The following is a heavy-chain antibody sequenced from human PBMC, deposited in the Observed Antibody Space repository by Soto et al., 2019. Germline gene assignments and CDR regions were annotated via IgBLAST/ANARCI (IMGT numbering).Heavy chain of an antibody. CDR2: INPNNGYT. Sequence: QVQLVQSGAEVKKPGASVKVSCKASRYTFTSYYIHRVRQAPGQGLEWMGWINPNNGYTKYTQKFQGGVTVTRDTSITTAYLALTRLQSDDTAVYYCAKAKFDFWSGYWSPSLDFWGQGTLVTVSS. V-gene: IGHV1-2*02. CDR1: RYTFTSYY. CDR3: AKAKFDFWSGYWSPSLDF. D-gene: IGHD3-3*01. J-gene: IGHJ4*02.